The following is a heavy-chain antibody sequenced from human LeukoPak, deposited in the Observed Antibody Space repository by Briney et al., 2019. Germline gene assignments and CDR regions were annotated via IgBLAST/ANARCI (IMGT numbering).Heavy chain of an antibody. CDR2: FDPEDGET. CDR3: ATGNTMVRGVIQFDY. CDR1: GYTLTELS. V-gene: IGHV1-24*01. D-gene: IGHD3-10*01. Sequence: ASVKVSCKVSGYTLTELSMHWVRQAPGKGLEWMGGFDPEDGETIYAQKFQGRVTMTEDTSTDTAYMELSSLRSEDTAVYYCATGNTMVRGVIQFDYWGQGTLVTVSS. J-gene: IGHJ4*02.